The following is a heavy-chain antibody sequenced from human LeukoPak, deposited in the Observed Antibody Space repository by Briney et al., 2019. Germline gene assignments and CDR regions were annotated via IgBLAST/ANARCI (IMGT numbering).Heavy chain of an antibody. D-gene: IGHD3-16*01. CDR3: ARAKRWYDYVWGT. J-gene: IGHJ5*02. V-gene: IGHV4-30-4*01. CDR1: GGSISTDYDY. CDR2: IYYSGST. Sequence: PSQTLSLTCTASGGSISTDYDYWGWVRQAPGKGLEWIGYIYYSGSTNYNPSLKSRVTISVDTSKNQFSLKLSSVTAADTAVYYCARAKRWYDYVWGTWGQGTLVTVSS.